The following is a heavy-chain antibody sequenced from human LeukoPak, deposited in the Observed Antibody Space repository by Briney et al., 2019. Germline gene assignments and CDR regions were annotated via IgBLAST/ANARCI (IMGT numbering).Heavy chain of an antibody. CDR2: ISAYNGNT. CDR1: GYTFTSYG. V-gene: IGHV1-18*01. Sequence: ASVKVSCKASGYTFTSYGISWVRQAPGQGLEWMGWISAYNGNTNYAQKLQGRVTMTTDTSTSTAYIELRSLRSDDTAVYYCARVELRYCSSTSCFNDYWGQGTLVTVSS. J-gene: IGHJ4*02. CDR3: ARVELRYCSSTSCFNDY. D-gene: IGHD2-2*01.